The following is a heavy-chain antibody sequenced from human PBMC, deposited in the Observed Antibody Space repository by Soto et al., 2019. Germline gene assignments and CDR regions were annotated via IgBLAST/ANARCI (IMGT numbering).Heavy chain of an antibody. Sequence: QVQLQESGPGLVKPSQTLSLICTVSGGSISSGGYYWSWVRQLPGQGLEWIGYIYNTGTTSYNPSLRSRVTISVDTSKTQFSLDLTSLTAADTAVYYCARDGWNYYDSSGYHDAFDIWGQGTLVIVSS. CDR3: ARDGWNYYDSSGYHDAFDI. CDR2: IYNTGTT. D-gene: IGHD3-22*01. J-gene: IGHJ3*02. V-gene: IGHV4-31*03. CDR1: GGSISSGGYY.